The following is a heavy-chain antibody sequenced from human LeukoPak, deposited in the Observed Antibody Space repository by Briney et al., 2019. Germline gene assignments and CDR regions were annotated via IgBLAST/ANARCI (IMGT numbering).Heavy chain of an antibody. Sequence: SETLSLTCTVSGGSISTSSYYWGWIRQPPGKGLEWIGTIYYNGTTYYNPSLGSRVTISEDTSRNRFSLMLSSVTAADTAIYYCARQVSDYFYYYMDVWGEGTTVIVSS. J-gene: IGHJ6*03. CDR2: IYYNGTT. CDR3: ARQVSDYFYYYMDV. CDR1: GGSISTSSYY. V-gene: IGHV4-39*01.